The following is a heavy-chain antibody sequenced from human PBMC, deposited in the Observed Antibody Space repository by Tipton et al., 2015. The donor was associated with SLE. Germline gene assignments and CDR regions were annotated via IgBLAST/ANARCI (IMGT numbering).Heavy chain of an antibody. CDR3: ARSRAEYHYAMDV. V-gene: IGHV3-23*01. Sequence: SLRLSCAASRFTFSTYGMRWVRQSPEKGLEWVSSISGSDGSTYYADSVKGRFTISRDNAKNSLYLQMNNLRAEDTGVYYCARSRAEYHYAMDVWGQGTTVTVSS. CDR1: RFTFSTYG. CDR2: ISGSDGST. J-gene: IGHJ6*02.